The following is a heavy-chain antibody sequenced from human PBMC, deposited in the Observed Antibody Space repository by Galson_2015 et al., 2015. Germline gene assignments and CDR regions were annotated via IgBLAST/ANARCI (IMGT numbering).Heavy chain of an antibody. J-gene: IGHJ3*02. CDR2: ISSSGSTI. CDR3: ARYCSSTSCYARAEAFDI. D-gene: IGHD2-2*01. CDR1: GFTFSRSA. Sequence: SLRLSCAASGFTFSRSAMTWVRQAPGKGLEWVSSISGSGLEWVSYISSSGSTIYYADSVKGRFTISRDNAKNSLYLQMNSLRAEDTAVYYCARYCSSTSCYARAEAFDIWAKGQWSPSLQ. V-gene: IGHV3-48*03.